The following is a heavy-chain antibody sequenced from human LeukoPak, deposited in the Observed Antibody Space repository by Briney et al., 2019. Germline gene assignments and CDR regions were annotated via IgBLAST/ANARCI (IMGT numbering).Heavy chain of an antibody. CDR2: ISHDGFI. CDR3: ARDWVYKIDY. Sequence: GGSLRLSCETAGFTFSSYVMHWVRRTPGKGLVWVSRISHDGFISYADSVKGRFTISRDSAKNTLILQTNSLRAEDTAVYYCARDWVYKIDYWGRGTLVTVSS. D-gene: IGHD5-24*01. V-gene: IGHV3-74*01. CDR1: GFTFSSYV. J-gene: IGHJ4*02.